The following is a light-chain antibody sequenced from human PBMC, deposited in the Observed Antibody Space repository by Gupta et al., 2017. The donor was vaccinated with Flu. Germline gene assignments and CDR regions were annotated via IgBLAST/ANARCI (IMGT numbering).Light chain of an antibody. CDR3: QQGFAVPLT. Sequence: DIQMTQSPSSLSASVGDRVTITCRASQSVSGYVNWYQQRPGKAPKLLISDVSNLQSGVPSTFRGSGSVTDFTLTISKLQAEDSATYYCQQGFAVPLTFGGGTKVDIK. V-gene: IGKV1-39*01. J-gene: IGKJ4*01. CDR2: DVS. CDR1: QSVSGY.